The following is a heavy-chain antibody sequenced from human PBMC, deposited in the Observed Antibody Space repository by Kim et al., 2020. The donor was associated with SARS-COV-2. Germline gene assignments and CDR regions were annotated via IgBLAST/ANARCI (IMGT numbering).Heavy chain of an antibody. D-gene: IGHD6-13*01. CDR1: GYSISSGYY. CDR3: ARTDSSSWYGYYFDY. Sequence: SETLSLTCTVSGYSISSGYYWGWIRQPPGKGLEWIGSIYHSGSTYYNPSLKSRVTISVDTSKNQFSLKLSSVTAADTALYYCARTDSSSWYGYYFDYWGQGTLVTVSS. V-gene: IGHV4-38-2*02. CDR2: IYHSGST. J-gene: IGHJ4*02.